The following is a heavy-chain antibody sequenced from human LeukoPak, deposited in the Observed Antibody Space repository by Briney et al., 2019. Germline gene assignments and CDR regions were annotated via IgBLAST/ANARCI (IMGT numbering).Heavy chain of an antibody. CDR2: IVPNSGGT. V-gene: IGHV1-2*02. D-gene: IGHD1-26*01. CDR3: ATLGATSFDY. J-gene: IGHJ4*02. CDR1: GYTFTGYY. Sequence: GASVKVSGKTSGYTFTGYYIHWVRQAPGQGLEWMGWIVPNSGGTKYAQKFQGRVTMTRDTSISTAYMELSRLRYDDTAVYYCATLGATSFDYWGQGALVTVSS.